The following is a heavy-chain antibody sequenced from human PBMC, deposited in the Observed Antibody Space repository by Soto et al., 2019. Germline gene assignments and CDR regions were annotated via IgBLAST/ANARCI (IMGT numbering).Heavy chain of an antibody. V-gene: IGHV1-18*04. Sequence: ASVKVSCKASGYTFTSYGVSWVRQAPGQGLEWMGWIRAYNGYTNYAQKFQGRVTITTDTSTSTAYMELRSLISDDTAVYYCARASDGYRSGWYVGYFDYWGQGTPVTVSS. CDR1: GYTFTSYG. CDR2: IRAYNGYT. J-gene: IGHJ4*02. D-gene: IGHD6-19*01. CDR3: ARASDGYRSGWYVGYFDY.